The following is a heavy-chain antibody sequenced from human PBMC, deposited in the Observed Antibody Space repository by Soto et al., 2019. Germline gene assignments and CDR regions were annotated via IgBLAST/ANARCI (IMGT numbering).Heavy chain of an antibody. J-gene: IGHJ4*02. CDR1: GFTFSSYW. Sequence: ASGFTFSSYWMHWVRQAPGKGLVWVSRVKSDGSSTSYADSVKGRFTISRDNAKNTLYLQMNSLRAEDTAVNYCARDNWNSYWGQGTLVTVSS. CDR2: VKSDGSST. V-gene: IGHV3-74*01. D-gene: IGHD1-1*01. CDR3: ARDNWNSY.